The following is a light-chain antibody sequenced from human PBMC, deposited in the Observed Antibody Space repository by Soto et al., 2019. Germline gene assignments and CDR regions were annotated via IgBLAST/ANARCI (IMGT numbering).Light chain of an antibody. CDR1: SSDVGGYNY. Sequence: QSALTQPASVSGSPGQSITISCTGTSSDVGGYNYVSWYQQHPGKAHKLMIYDVSNRPSGVSNRFSGSKSGNMSSLSISGLQAEDEADYYCSSYTSSSTLFGTGTKVTVL. J-gene: IGLJ1*01. CDR2: DVS. CDR3: SSYTSSSTL. V-gene: IGLV2-14*01.